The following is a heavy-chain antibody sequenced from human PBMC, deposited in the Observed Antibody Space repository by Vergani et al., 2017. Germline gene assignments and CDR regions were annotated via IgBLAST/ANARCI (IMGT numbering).Heavy chain of an antibody. D-gene: IGHD1-14*01. Sequence: QVQLQESGPGLVKPSETLSLTCTVSGGSISSYYWSWIRQPPGKGLEWIGYIYYSGSTNHNPSLKSRVTISVDTSKNQFSLKLSSVTAADTAVYYCAREESTEPLFDYWGQGTLVTVSS. J-gene: IGHJ4*02. CDR2: IYYSGST. V-gene: IGHV4-59*01. CDR3: AREESTEPLFDY. CDR1: GGSISSYY.